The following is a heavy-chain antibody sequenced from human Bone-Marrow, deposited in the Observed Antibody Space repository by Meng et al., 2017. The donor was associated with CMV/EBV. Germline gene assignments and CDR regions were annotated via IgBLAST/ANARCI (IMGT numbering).Heavy chain of an antibody. D-gene: IGHD3-3*01. V-gene: IGHV3-21*01. Sequence: GESLKISCAASAFSVGSNYMNWVRQAPGKGLEWVSSIDSRSTYIYYIDSVKGRFTISRDNAEDSLYLQMNSLTAEDTAVYYCARDLDFWRGSSNYFDLWGQGTLVTVSS. CDR3: ARDLDFWRGSSNYFDL. CDR2: IDSRSTYI. CDR1: AFSVGSNY. J-gene: IGHJ4*02.